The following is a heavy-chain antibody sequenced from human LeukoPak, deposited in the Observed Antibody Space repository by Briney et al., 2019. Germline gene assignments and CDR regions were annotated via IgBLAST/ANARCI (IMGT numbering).Heavy chain of an antibody. D-gene: IGHD3-10*01. CDR2: ISASSSSI. Sequence: PGRSLRLSCAASGFTFSSYSMNWVRQAVGKGLEWVSYISASSSSIYYADSVKGRFTISRDNAKNSLYLQMNSLRDEDTAVYYCARRAAGRPGADYFQHWGQGILVTVSS. J-gene: IGHJ1*01. V-gene: IGHV3-48*02. CDR1: GFTFSSYS. CDR3: ARRAAGRPGADYFQH.